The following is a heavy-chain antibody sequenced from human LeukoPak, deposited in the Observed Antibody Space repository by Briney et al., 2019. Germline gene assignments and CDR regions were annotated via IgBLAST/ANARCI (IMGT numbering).Heavy chain of an antibody. J-gene: IGHJ5*02. CDR1: GYPFTGYY. D-gene: IGHD3-22*01. CDR2: INPNSGGT. V-gene: IGHV1-2*02. CDR3: ATDYYDSSGPLDP. Sequence: ASVKVSCKASGYPFTGYYLHWVRQAPGQGLEWMGWINPNSGGTNYAQKFQGRVTMTRDTSISTAYMELSRLRSDDTAVYYCATDYYDSSGPLDPWGQGTLVTVSS.